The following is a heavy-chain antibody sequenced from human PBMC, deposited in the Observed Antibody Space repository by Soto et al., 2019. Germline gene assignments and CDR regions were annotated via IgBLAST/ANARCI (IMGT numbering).Heavy chain of an antibody. D-gene: IGHD3-16*02. CDR3: ASPKGEATIGGVIVP. V-gene: IGHV3-23*01. CDR2: ISGSGGST. J-gene: IGHJ5*02. Sequence: EVQLLESGGGLVQPGGSLRLSCAASGFTFSSYAMSWVRQAPGKGLEWVSAISGSGGSTYYADSVKGRFTISRDNSKNTLYLQMNSLRAEDTAVYYCASPKGEATIGGVIVPWGQGTLVTVSS. CDR1: GFTFSSYA.